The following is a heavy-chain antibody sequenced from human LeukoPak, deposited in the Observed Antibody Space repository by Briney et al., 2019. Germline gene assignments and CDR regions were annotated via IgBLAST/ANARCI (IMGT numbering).Heavy chain of an antibody. CDR3: ARASLYCSSTSCPPDY. CDR2: ISSSSSYI. CDR1: GFTFSSYS. J-gene: IGHJ4*02. Sequence: GGSLRLSCAASGFTFSSYSMNWVRQAPGKGLEWVSSISSSSSYIYYADSVKGRFTITRDNAKNSLYLQMNSLRAEDTAVYYCARASLYCSSTSCPPDYWGQGTLVTVSS. D-gene: IGHD2-2*01. V-gene: IGHV3-21*01.